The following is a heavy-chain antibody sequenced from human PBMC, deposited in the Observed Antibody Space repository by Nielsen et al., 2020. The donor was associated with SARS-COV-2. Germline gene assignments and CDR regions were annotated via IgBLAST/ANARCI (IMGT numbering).Heavy chain of an antibody. J-gene: IGHJ4*02. D-gene: IGHD6-19*01. V-gene: IGHV3-7*03. CDR2: IKQDGTEK. CDR3: AKRSGYTSGWYGDY. Sequence: GESLKISCEVSGFTLSSYWMSWVRQAPGKGLEWVANIKQDGTEKYYVDSVKGRFTISRDNAKNSLYLQMNSLRAEDTAVYYCAKRSGYTSGWYGDYWGQGTLVTVSS. CDR1: GFTLSSYW.